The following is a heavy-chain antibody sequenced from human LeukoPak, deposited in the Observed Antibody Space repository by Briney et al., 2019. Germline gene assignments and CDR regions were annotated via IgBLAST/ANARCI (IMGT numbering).Heavy chain of an antibody. D-gene: IGHD3-10*01. V-gene: IGHV4-4*02. CDR3: VREVPLGDGYYYYGMDV. CDR2: IYHSGST. Sequence: PSETLSLTCAVSGGSISSSNWWSWVRQPPGKGLEWIGEIYHSGSTNYNPSLKSRVTLSVDKSKNQFSLKLSSVTAADTAVYYCVREVPLGDGYYYYGMDVWGKGTTVTVSS. J-gene: IGHJ6*04. CDR1: GGSISSSNW.